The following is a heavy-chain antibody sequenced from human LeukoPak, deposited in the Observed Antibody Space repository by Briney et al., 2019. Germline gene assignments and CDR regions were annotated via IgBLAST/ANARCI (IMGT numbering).Heavy chain of an antibody. Sequence: GGSLRLSCAASGFTFTTYRMNWVRQAPGKGLEWVSFISSSSSPIFYADSVKGRFTISRDDAKNSLYLQMNSLRAEDTAVYYCAMKYCSSTSCYFTNMDVWGKGTTVTVSS. J-gene: IGHJ6*03. V-gene: IGHV3-48*01. D-gene: IGHD2-2*01. CDR2: ISSSSSPI. CDR3: AMKYCSSTSCYFTNMDV. CDR1: GFTFTTYR.